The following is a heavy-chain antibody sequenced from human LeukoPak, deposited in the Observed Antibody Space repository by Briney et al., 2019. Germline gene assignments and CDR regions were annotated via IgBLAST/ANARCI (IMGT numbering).Heavy chain of an antibody. CDR3: ARDTGT. Sequence: GGSLRLSCAASGFTFRSYWMYWVRQAPGKGLVGVSRIDSGGSSTIYADSVKGRFTISRDNAKNMLYLQTNSLRVEDTAVYYCARDTGTWGQGALVTVSS. J-gene: IGHJ5*02. CDR2: IDSGGSST. D-gene: IGHD3-10*01. CDR1: GFTFRSYW. V-gene: IGHV3-74*01.